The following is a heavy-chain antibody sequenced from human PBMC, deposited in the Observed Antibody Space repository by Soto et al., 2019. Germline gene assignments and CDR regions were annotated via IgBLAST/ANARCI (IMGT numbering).Heavy chain of an antibody. D-gene: IGHD2-8*01. CDR1: GYTFTSYY. V-gene: IGHV1-46*01. J-gene: IGHJ4*02. CDR3: ATMVAAGYFDY. Sequence: QVQLVQSGAEVKKPGASVKVSCKASGYTFTSYYMHWVRQAPGQGLEWMGIINPSGGSTSYAQKFQGRVTMTRDTSTSTVYMELSSVTAADTAFYYCATMVAAGYFDYWGQGTLVTVSS. CDR2: INPSGGST.